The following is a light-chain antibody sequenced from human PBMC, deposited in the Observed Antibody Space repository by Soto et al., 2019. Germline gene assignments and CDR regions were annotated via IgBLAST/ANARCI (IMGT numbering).Light chain of an antibody. CDR1: SSDVGGYNY. CDR2: EVS. V-gene: IGLV2-14*01. J-gene: IGLJ1*01. CDR3: SSYQSSSTYV. Sequence: QSALTQPASVSGSPGQSITISCTGTSSDVGGYNYVSWYQQHPGKAPKLMIYEVSNRPSGVSNRFSGSKSGNTASLTISGLQAEEEDDYYCSSYQSSSTYVFGTGTK.